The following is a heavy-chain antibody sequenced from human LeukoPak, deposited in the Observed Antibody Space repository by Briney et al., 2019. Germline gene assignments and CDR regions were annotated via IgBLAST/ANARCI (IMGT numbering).Heavy chain of an antibody. D-gene: IGHD1-20*01. CDR2: INPNSGGT. V-gene: IGHV1-2*02. CDR3: ARGGNWKEKAFDI. Sequence: ASVKVSCKASGYTFTGYYMHWVRQAPGQGLEWMGWINPNSGGTNYAQKFQGRVTMTRDTSISTAYMELSRLRSDDAAVYYCARGGNWKEKAFDIWGQGTMLTVSS. CDR1: GYTFTGYY. J-gene: IGHJ3*02.